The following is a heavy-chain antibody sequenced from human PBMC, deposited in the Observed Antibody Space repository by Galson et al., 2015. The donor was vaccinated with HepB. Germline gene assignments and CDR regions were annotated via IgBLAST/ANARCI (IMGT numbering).Heavy chain of an antibody. CDR3: ARGFRA. J-gene: IGHJ5*02. CDR1: GFTFSSYW. Sequence: SLRLSCAGSGFTFSSYWMSWVRQAPGKGLECVANIKEDGSEKQYVDSVRGRFTISRNNVKKSMYLQMNSLRVDDTGTYYCARGFRAWGQAILVTVAS. CDR2: IKEDGSEK. V-gene: IGHV3-7*01.